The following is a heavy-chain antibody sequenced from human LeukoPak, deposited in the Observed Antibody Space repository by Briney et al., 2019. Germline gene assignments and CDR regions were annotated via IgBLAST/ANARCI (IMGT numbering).Heavy chain of an antibody. D-gene: IGHD3-16*01. CDR1: GFTFDDYA. J-gene: IGHJ4*02. V-gene: IGHV3-43*02. CDR2: ISGDGGST. Sequence: GGSLRLSCAASGFTFDDYAMHWVRQAPGKGLEWVSLISGDGGSTYYADSVKGRFTISRDNSKNSLYLQMNSLRTEDTALYYCAKDIPPLLTFSSDYWGQGTLVTVSS. CDR3: AKDIPPLLTFSSDY.